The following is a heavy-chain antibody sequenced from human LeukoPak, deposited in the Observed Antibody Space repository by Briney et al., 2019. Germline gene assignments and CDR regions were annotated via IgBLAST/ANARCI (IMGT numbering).Heavy chain of an antibody. V-gene: IGHV4-59*11. CDR3: ARDLITVTKGFDI. CDR2: ISYIGST. D-gene: IGHD4-17*01. CDR1: TDSISRHY. J-gene: IGHJ3*02. Sequence: SETLSLPCAVSTDSISRHYWIWMRQPPGKGLEWLGYISYIGSTNYNPSLNSRVTISIDTSKNQFSLKLRSVTAADTAVYYCARDLITVTKGFDIWGQGTMVSVSS.